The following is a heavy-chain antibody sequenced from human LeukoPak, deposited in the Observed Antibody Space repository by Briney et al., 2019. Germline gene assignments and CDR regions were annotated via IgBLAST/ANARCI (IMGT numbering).Heavy chain of an antibody. CDR3: ARGGMPYYYDSSGYYYPPRYFQH. CDR1: GGSFSGYY. CDR2: INHSGST. J-gene: IGHJ1*01. V-gene: IGHV4-34*01. Sequence: SETLSLTCAVYGGSFSGYYWSWIRQPPGKGLEWIGEINHSGSTNYNPSLKSRVTISVDTSKNQFSVKLSSVTAADTAVYYCARGGMPYYYDSSGYYYPPRYFQHWGQGTLVTVSS. D-gene: IGHD3-22*01.